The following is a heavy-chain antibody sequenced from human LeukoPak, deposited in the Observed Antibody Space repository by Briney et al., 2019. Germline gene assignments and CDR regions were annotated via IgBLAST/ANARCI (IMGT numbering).Heavy chain of an antibody. J-gene: IGHJ3*01. CDR2: IYYSGST. CDR1: GGSISSSSYY. V-gene: IGHV4-39*01. Sequence: SETLSLTCTVSGGSISSSSYYWGWIRQPPGKGLEWIGSIYYSGSTYYNPSLKSRVTISVDTSKNQFSLKLSSVTAADTAVYYCARHLQQLLDAFDVWGQGTMVTVSS. CDR3: ARHLQQLLDAFDV. D-gene: IGHD6-13*01.